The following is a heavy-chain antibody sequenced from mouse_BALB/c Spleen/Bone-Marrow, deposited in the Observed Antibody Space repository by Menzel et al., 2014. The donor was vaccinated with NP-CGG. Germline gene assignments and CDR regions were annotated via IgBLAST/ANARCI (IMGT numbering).Heavy chain of an antibody. CDR1: GFTFSSYA. D-gene: IGHD1-1*01. Sequence: EVKVVESGGGLVKPGGSLKLSCAASGFTFSSYAMSWVRQTPEKRLEWVASISSGGSTYYPDSVKGRFTISRDNARNILYLQMSGLRSEDTAMYYCARWYYGSGFAYWGQGTLVTVSA. J-gene: IGHJ3*01. V-gene: IGHV5-6-5*01. CDR3: ARWYYGSGFAY. CDR2: ISSGGST.